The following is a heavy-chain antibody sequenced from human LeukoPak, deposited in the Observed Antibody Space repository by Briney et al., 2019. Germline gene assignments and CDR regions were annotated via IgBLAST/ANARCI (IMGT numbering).Heavy chain of an antibody. V-gene: IGHV5-51*01. D-gene: IGHD2-21*02. CDR3: ARPQGLYCGGDCYDDAFDI. CDR2: IYSGDSDT. J-gene: IGHJ3*02. Sequence: GESLKISCKGSGYSFTSYWIGWVRQMPGKGLEWMGIIYSGDSDTRYSPSFQGQVTISADKSISTAYLQWSSLKASDTAMYYCARPQGLYCGGDCYDDAFDIWGQGTMVTVSS. CDR1: GYSFTSYW.